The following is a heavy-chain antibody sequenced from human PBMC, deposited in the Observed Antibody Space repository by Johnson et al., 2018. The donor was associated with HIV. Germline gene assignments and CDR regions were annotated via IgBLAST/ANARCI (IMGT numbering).Heavy chain of an antibody. V-gene: IGHV3-11*04. Sequence: QVQLVESGGGVVQPGRSLRLSCAASGFTFSDYYMSWIRQAPGKGLEWVSYISSSGSTIYYADSVKGRFTISRDNAKNSLYLQMNSLRAEDTAVYYCARDGPWLQSQRDAFDIWGQGTMVTVSS. CDR1: GFTFSDYY. D-gene: IGHD5-24*01. CDR3: ARDGPWLQSQRDAFDI. CDR2: ISSSGSTI. J-gene: IGHJ3*02.